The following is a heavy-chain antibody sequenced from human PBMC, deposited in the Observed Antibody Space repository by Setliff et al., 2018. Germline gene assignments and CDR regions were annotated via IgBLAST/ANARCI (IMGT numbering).Heavy chain of an antibody. V-gene: IGHV4-61*09. D-gene: IGHD3-3*01. CDR3: ARVSGFLYMDV. CDR2: IYTSWST. CDR1: GDSISSRTYY. Sequence: PSETLSLTCTVSGDSISSRTYYWSWIRQPAGKGLEWIGHIYTSWSTISNPSLKSRVTISLDTSKNQFSLRLTSVTDADTAIYYCARVSGFLYMDVWGKGTTVTVSS. J-gene: IGHJ6*03.